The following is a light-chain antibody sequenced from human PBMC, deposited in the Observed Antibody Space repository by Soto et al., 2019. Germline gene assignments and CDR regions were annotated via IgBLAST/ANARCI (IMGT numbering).Light chain of an antibody. J-gene: IGKJ4*01. V-gene: IGKV1-12*01. Sequence: DIQMTQCPSSVSAFVGDRVAITCRASHDIARWLAWYQQQPGKAPRLLIYAASSLQSGVPTRFSGSGSGTDFTLTITNLQPEDSAVYYCQQVKGFPLTFGGGTKVDIK. CDR2: AAS. CDR1: HDIARW. CDR3: QQVKGFPLT.